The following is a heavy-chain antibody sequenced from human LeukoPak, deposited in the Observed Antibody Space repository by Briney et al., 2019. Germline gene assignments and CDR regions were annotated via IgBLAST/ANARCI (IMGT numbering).Heavy chain of an antibody. J-gene: IGHJ4*02. V-gene: IGHV3-23*01. D-gene: IGHD2-15*01. CDR1: GFTFSSYS. Sequence: GGSLRLSCAASGFTFSSYSMNWVRQAPGKGLEWVSGISDGGDYTYYADSVKGRFTISRDNSKNTLYLQMNSLRADDTAVYHCAKEKKSGGWPIDYWGQGALVTVSS. CDR3: AKEKKSGGWPIDY. CDR2: ISDGGDYT.